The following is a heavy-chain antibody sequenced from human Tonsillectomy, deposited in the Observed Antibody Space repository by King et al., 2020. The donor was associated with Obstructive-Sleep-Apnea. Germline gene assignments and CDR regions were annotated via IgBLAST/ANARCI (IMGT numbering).Heavy chain of an antibody. J-gene: IGHJ4*02. Sequence: QLVQSGVEVKKPGASVKVSCKASGYTFTSYGITWVRLAPGQGLEWMGWISVYNVDTKYAQKFQGRVNMTTDTSTNTAYMELRSLRSDDTAVYYCARYAYAAVGSTDYFDYWGQGTLVTVSS. V-gene: IGHV1-18*04. CDR3: ARYAYAAVGSTDYFDY. CDR1: GYTFTSYG. CDR2: ISVYNVDT. D-gene: IGHD6-13*01.